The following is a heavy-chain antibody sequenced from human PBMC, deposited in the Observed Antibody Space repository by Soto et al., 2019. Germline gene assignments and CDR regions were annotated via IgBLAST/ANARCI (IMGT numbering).Heavy chain of an antibody. J-gene: IGHJ4*02. CDR3: ARGQHGVVGVVHFDY. D-gene: IGHD3-3*01. V-gene: IGHV1-18*01. Sequence: ASVKVSCKASGYTFTSYGISWVRQAPGQGLEWMGWISAYNGNTNYAQKLQGRVTMTTDTSTSTAYMELRSLRSDDTAVYYCARGQHGVVGVVHFDYWGQGTLVTVSS. CDR2: ISAYNGNT. CDR1: GYTFTSYG.